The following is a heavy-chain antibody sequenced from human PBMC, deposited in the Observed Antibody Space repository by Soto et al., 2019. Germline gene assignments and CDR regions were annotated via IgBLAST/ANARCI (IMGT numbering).Heavy chain of an antibody. V-gene: IGHV3-33*01. Sequence: QVQLVKSGGGVVQPGRSLRLSCAASGFTFSSYGMHWVRQAPGKGLEWVTVIWYDGSNKYYADSVKGRFTISRDNSKDTLYLQMNSLRAEDTAVYYCARDLFKSGRSGVYYYYDMDVWRQGTTVTVSS. CDR3: ARDLFKSGRSGVYYYYDMDV. CDR2: IWYDGSNK. D-gene: IGHD3-10*01. CDR1: GFTFSSYG. J-gene: IGHJ6*02.